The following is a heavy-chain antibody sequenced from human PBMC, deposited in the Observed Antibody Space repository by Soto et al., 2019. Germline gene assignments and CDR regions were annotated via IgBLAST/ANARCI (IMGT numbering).Heavy chain of an antibody. J-gene: IGHJ4*02. V-gene: IGHV1-18*04. D-gene: IGHD6-6*01. CDR2: ISAYNGNT. CDR3: ARDHRYSSSFFDS. CDR1: GYAFSDHG. Sequence: QVRLVLSGDELKKPGASMKVSCKASGYAFSDHGISWVRQAPGQGPEWIGWISAYNGNTNYAQKFQGRVTVTTDASTATAYMEVRSLTSDDTAVYYCARDHRYSSSFFDSWSQGTLITVSS.